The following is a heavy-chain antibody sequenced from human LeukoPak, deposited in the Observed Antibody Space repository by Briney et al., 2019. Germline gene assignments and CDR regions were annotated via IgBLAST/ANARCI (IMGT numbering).Heavy chain of an antibody. CDR3: ARQRGCSGGSCYQIRAFDY. V-gene: IGHV4-34*01. CDR1: GGSFSGYY. D-gene: IGHD2-15*01. Sequence: SETLSLTCAVYGGSFSGYYWSWIRQPPGKGLEWFGEINHSGSTNYNPSLKSRVTISVDTSKNPFSLKLSSVTAADTAVYYCARQRGCSGGSCYQIRAFDYWGQGTLVTVSS. CDR2: INHSGST. J-gene: IGHJ4*02.